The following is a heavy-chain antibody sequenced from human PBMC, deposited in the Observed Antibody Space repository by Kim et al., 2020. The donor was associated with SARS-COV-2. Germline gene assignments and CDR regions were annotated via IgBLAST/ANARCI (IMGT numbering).Heavy chain of an antibody. V-gene: IGHV3-11*06. CDR3: ARGGEYIVGAMYY. J-gene: IGHJ4*02. CDR2: ISSSSSYT. CDR1: GFTFSDYY. Sequence: GGSLRLSCAASGFTFSDYYMSWIRQAPGKGLEWVSYISSSSSYTNYADSVKGRFTISRDNAKNSLYLQMNSLRAEDTAVYYCARGGEYIVGAMYYWGQGTLVTVSS. D-gene: IGHD1-26*01.